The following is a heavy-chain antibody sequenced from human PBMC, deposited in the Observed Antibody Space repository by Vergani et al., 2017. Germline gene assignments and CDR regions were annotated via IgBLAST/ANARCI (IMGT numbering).Heavy chain of an antibody. CDR3: AKEGGGYCSGGTCYPEY. Sequence: EQLVESGGDLVQPGGSLRLSCAASGFTFNSYGMHWVRQAPGKGLEWVASIRSDESRRYYGDSMEGPFTISRDNSKNTLYLQMKSLRPEDTAVYYCAKEGGGYCSGGTCYPEYWGQGTLVIVSS. J-gene: IGHJ4*02. CDR2: IRSDESRR. CDR1: GFTFNSYG. V-gene: IGHV3-30*02. D-gene: IGHD2-15*01.